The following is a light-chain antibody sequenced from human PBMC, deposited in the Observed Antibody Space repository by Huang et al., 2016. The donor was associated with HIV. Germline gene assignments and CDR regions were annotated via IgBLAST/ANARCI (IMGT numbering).Light chain of an antibody. CDR2: AAS. J-gene: IGKJ1*01. Sequence: DIQMTQSPSSLSASVGDRVTITCRASQTISNYLNWYQQKPGKAPKLLIYAASDLQSGVPSRFSGRGSGTDFTLTISSLQPEDSATYYCQQSSISPWTFGQGTRVENK. CDR1: QTISNY. V-gene: IGKV1-39*01. CDR3: QQSSISPWT.